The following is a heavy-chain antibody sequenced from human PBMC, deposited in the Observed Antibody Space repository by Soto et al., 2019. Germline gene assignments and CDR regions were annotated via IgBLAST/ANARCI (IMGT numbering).Heavy chain of an antibody. CDR2: INPNSGDT. CDR1: GYIFTGYH. Sequence: ASVKVSCKASGYIFTGYHIHWVRQAPGRGLEWMGWINPNSGDTEYAQNFQGRVTMTRDTSFNLVYMEMSGLMSDDTAGYYCARDARGTRGFDEMDISGQGTTVTVSS. J-gene: IGHJ6*02. CDR3: ARDARGTRGFDEMDI. D-gene: IGHD3-9*01. V-gene: IGHV1-2*02.